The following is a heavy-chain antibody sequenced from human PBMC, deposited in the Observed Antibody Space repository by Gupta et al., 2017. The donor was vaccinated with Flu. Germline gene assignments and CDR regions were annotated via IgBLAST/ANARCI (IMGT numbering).Heavy chain of an antibody. CDR1: GDSITSYY. CDR3: ARAPDYYYDSSGYYRNWFDT. J-gene: IGHJ5*02. CDR2: IHYSGNT. D-gene: IGHD3-22*01. V-gene: IGHV4-59*01. Sequence: QVQLQESGPGLVKPSEPLSLTCTVSGDSITSYYWSWVRQPPGKGLEWIGYIHYSGNTKYNPSLKSRVTISVDTSKNQLSLKVTSVTAADTAVYYCARAPDYYYDSSGYYRNWFDTWGQGTLVTVSP.